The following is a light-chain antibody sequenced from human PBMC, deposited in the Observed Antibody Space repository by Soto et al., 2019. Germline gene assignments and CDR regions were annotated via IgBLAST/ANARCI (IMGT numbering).Light chain of an antibody. CDR2: YAS. V-gene: IGKV3-15*01. J-gene: IGKJ3*01. CDR1: LTVSNN. Sequence: DIVMTQSPATLSVSPGERATLSCRASLTVSNNLAWYQQKPGQAPRLLIYYASTRATGIPDRFSGSVSVKDFTLTISSVQSEDVAVYYCQQYNNWPPGATFGQGTRVDVK. CDR3: QQYNNWPPGAT.